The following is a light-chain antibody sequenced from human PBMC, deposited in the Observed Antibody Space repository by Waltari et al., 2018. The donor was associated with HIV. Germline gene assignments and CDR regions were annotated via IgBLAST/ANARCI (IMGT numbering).Light chain of an antibody. CDR2: ATS. V-gene: IGKV1-39*01. CDR1: QSISTY. CDR3: QQSFITPLT. Sequence: DIQMTQSPSSPSASVRDRVTITCRTSQSISTYLNWYQQKPGKAPKLLIYATSSLQSGVPSRFSGSGSGTDFTLTISSLQPEDFATYYCQQSFITPLTFGPGTKVDIK. J-gene: IGKJ3*01.